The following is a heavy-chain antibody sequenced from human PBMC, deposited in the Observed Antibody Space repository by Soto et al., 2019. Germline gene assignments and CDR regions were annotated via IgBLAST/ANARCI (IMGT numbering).Heavy chain of an antibody. CDR2: ISAYNGNT. D-gene: IGHD2-2*01. Sequence: QVQLVQSGAEVKKPGASVKVSCKASGYTFTSYGISWVRQAPGQGLEWMGWISAYNGNTNYAQKLQGRVTMTTDTTTSTANMGLGSPRSGDTAVYYGARWGGGYCSSTSCPLFDPWGQGTLVTVSS. CDR3: ARWGGGYCSSTSCPLFDP. CDR1: GYTFTSYG. J-gene: IGHJ5*02. V-gene: IGHV1-18*01.